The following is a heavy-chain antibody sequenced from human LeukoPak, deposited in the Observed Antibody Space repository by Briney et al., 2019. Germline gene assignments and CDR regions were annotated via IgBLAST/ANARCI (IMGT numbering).Heavy chain of an antibody. Sequence: ASVKVSCKASGYTFTSYYMHWVRQAPGQGLEWMGIINPSGGSTSYAQKFQGRVTMTRDTSTSTVYMELSSLRSEDTAVYYCASAYCGGDCYQSWTFDYWGQGTLVTVSS. CDR1: GYTFTSYY. J-gene: IGHJ4*02. D-gene: IGHD2-21*02. V-gene: IGHV1-46*01. CDR2: INPSGGST. CDR3: ASAYCGGDCYQSWTFDY.